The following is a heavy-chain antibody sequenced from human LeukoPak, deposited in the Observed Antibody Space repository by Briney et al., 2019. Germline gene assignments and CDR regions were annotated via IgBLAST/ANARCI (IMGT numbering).Heavy chain of an antibody. J-gene: IGHJ4*02. V-gene: IGHV1-58*01. D-gene: IGHD5-24*01. CDR1: GFTFTSSA. Sequence: ASVKVSCKASGFTFTSSAVQWVRQARGQRLEWIGWIVVGCGNTNYAQKFQERVTITRDMSTSTAYMELSSLRSEDTAVYYCAADGGVEMATIMDYWGQGTLVTVSS. CDR2: IVVGCGNT. CDR3: AADGGVEMATIMDY.